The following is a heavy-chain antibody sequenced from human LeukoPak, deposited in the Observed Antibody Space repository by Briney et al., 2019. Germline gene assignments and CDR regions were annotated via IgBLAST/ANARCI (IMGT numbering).Heavy chain of an antibody. D-gene: IGHD3-10*01. CDR1: GFIFSAYG. Sequence: GGSLRLSCAASGFIFSAYGIHWVRQAPGKGLEWMAVISYDGINKYYADSVKGRFTISRDNSKNTLYLQMNSLRVEDTAVYCCTKDLGSGSSYNSFDYWGQGTLVTVSS. J-gene: IGHJ4*02. V-gene: IGHV3-30*18. CDR3: TKDLGSGSSYNSFDY. CDR2: ISYDGINK.